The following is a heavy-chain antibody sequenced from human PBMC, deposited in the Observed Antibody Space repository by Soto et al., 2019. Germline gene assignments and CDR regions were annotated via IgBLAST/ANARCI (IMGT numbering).Heavy chain of an antibody. Sequence: GESLKISCKGSGYSFTSYWIGWLRQMPGKGLECMGFIYPGDSDTTYSPSFQGHVTISADKYSSTAYLQWSSLKASDTAMYYCARVDSSGCSEYWGQGTLVTVSS. J-gene: IGHJ4*02. CDR2: IYPGDSDT. V-gene: IGHV5-51*01. D-gene: IGHD6-25*01. CDR3: ARVDSSGCSEY. CDR1: GYSFTSYW.